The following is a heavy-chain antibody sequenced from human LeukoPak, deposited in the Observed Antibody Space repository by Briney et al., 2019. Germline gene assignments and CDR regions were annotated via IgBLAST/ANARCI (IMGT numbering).Heavy chain of an antibody. V-gene: IGHV3-21*01. CDR2: ISSSSSYI. CDR3: AREGVPAAMNWFDP. Sequence: GGSLRLSCAASGFTFSSYGMSWVRQAPGKGLEWVSSISSSSSYIYYADSVKGRFTISRDNAKNSLYLQMNSLRAEDTAVYYCAREGVPAAMNWFDPWGQGTLVTVSS. D-gene: IGHD2-2*01. CDR1: GFTFSSYG. J-gene: IGHJ5*02.